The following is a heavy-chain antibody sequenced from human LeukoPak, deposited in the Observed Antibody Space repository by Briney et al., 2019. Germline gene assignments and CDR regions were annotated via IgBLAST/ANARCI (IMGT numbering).Heavy chain of an antibody. CDR3: ATPHDATAYYYDSSGYFY. D-gene: IGHD3-22*01. Sequence: GESLKISCKGSGYNFSGYWIAWVRQTAGKGLEWMGIIYPADSDTRYSPSFQGQVTISADKSITTAYLQWSSLKASDTAMYYCATPHDATAYYYDSSGYFYWGQGTLVTVSS. V-gene: IGHV5-51*01. J-gene: IGHJ4*02. CDR2: IYPADSDT. CDR1: GYNFSGYW.